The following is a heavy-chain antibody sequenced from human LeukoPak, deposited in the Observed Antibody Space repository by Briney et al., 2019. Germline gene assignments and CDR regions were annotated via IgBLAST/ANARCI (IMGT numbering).Heavy chain of an antibody. V-gene: IGHV4-34*01. CDR3: ARVPSGDFWSGYWFDY. J-gene: IGHJ4*01. D-gene: IGHD3-3*01. Sequence: SETLSLTCAVYGGSFSGYYWSWIRQPPGKGLEWIGEINHSGSTNYNPSLKSRVTISVDTSKNQFSLKLSSVTAADTAVYYCARVPSGDFWSGYWFDYWGHGTLVTVSS. CDR2: INHSGST. CDR1: GGSFSGYY.